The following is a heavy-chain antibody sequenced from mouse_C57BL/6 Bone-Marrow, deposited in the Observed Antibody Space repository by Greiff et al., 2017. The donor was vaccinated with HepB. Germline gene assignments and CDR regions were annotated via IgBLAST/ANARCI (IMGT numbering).Heavy chain of an antibody. V-gene: IGHV5-6*02. D-gene: IGHD1-1*01. CDR2: ISSGGSYT. CDR1: GFTFSSYG. Sequence: DVKLVESGGDLVKPGGSLKLSCAASGFTFSSYGMSWVRQTPDKRLEWVATISSGGSYTYYPDSVKGRFTISRDNAKNTLYLQMSSLKSEDTAMYYCASHYYYGSSSWFAYWGQGTLVIVSA. CDR3: ASHYYYGSSSWFAY. J-gene: IGHJ3*01.